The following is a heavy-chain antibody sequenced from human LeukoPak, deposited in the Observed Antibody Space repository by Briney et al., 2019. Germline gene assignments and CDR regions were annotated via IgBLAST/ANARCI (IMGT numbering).Heavy chain of an antibody. J-gene: IGHJ3*02. CDR2: IYTSGST. V-gene: IGHV4-61*02. Sequence: PSETPSLTCIVSGGSISSGSYYWSWIRQPAGKGLEWIGRIYTSGSTNYNPSLKSRVTISVDTSKNQFSLKLSSVTAADTAVYYCATSLAVAVDAFDIWGQGTMVTVSS. CDR1: GGSISSGSYY. D-gene: IGHD6-19*01. CDR3: ATSLAVAVDAFDI.